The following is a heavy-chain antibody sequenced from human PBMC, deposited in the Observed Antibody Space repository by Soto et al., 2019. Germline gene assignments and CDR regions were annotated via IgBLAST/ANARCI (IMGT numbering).Heavy chain of an antibody. CDR2: IYFTGNT. J-gene: IGHJ5*02. CDR1: GGSITSSSHF. V-gene: IGHV4-39*01. Sequence: PSETLSLTCTVSGGSITSSSHFWGWVRQPPGKGLAWSGTIYFTGNTYYTPSLKSRLTMSIDTSKNEFSLRLNSVTAADTAVYYCAGQTFTIAAASYGRSNWFDPWGPGTLVTVSS. D-gene: IGHD6-25*01. CDR3: AGQTFTIAAASYGRSNWFDP.